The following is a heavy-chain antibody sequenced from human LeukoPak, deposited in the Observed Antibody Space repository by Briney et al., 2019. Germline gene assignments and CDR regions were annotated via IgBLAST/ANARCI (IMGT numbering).Heavy chain of an antibody. CDR1: GYTFTSYY. CDR3: ATNSGSYYGDYFDY. D-gene: IGHD1-26*01. Sequence: GASVKVSSKASGYTFTSYYMHWVRQAPGKGLEWMGGFDPEDGETIYAQKFQGRVTMTEDTSTDTAYMELSSLRSEDTAVYYCATNSGSYYGDYFDYWGQGTLVTVSS. CDR2: FDPEDGET. J-gene: IGHJ4*02. V-gene: IGHV1-24*01.